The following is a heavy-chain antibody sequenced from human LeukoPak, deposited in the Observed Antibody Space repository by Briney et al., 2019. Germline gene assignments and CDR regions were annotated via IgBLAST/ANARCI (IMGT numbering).Heavy chain of an antibody. D-gene: IGHD3-10*01. V-gene: IGHV3-9*01. CDR3: AKDPPPRSGSYYFDI. J-gene: IGHJ3*02. CDR2: ISWNSGSI. Sequence: QPGRSLRLSCAASGFTFDDYAMHWVRQAPRKGLEWVSGISWNSGSIGYADSVKGRFTISRDNAKNSLYLQMNSLRAEDTALYYCAKDPPPRSGSYYFDIWGQGTMVTVSS. CDR1: GFTFDDYA.